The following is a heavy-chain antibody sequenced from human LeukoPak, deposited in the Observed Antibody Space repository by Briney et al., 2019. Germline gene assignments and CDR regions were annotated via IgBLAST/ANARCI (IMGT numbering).Heavy chain of an antibody. D-gene: IGHD6-6*01. Sequence: PSETLSLTCTVSGGSISSSNYYRDWIRQPPGKGLEWIGCIYYSGTTYYNPSLKSRLTISVDTSKNQFSLRLSSVTAADTAVYYCARHNTSSPPDYWGQGTLVTVSS. J-gene: IGHJ4*02. CDR1: GGSISSSNYY. V-gene: IGHV4-39*01. CDR2: IYYSGTT. CDR3: ARHNTSSPPDY.